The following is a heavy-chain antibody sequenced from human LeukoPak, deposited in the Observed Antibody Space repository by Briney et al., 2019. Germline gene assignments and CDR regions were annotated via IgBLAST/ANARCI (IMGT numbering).Heavy chain of an antibody. Sequence: TPSETLSLTCTVSGGSISSYYWSWIRQPPGKGLERIAYISDIGSINYNPSLKSRVTISLDTSKNQFSLKLSSVTAADTAVYYCAGHHPRNTVDFWGQGTLVTVSS. CDR1: GGSISSYY. J-gene: IGHJ4*02. V-gene: IGHV4-59*08. D-gene: IGHD2/OR15-2a*01. CDR3: AGHHPRNTVDF. CDR2: ISDIGSI.